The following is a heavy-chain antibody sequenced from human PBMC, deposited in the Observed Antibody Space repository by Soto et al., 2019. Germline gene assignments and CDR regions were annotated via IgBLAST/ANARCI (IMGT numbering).Heavy chain of an antibody. V-gene: IGHV1-69*01. CDR2: IIPFFGTA. D-gene: IGHD3-22*01. J-gene: IGHJ4*02. CDR3: AGTHFDTSGYYPSALEY. Sequence: QVQLVQPGAEVKKPGSSVKVSCKASGGTFNSYVINWVRQAPGQGLEWMGGIIPFFGTAEYAQKFQGRVTITADEAASTAYMELSSLKPGDTAVYYCAGTHFDTSGYYPSALEYWGQGTQVSVSS. CDR1: GGTFNSYV.